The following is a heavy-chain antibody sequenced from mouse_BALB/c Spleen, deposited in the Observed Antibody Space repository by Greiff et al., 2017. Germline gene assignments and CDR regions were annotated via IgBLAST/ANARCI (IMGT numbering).Heavy chain of an antibody. D-gene: IGHD2-9*01. CDR3: ARPYYGYDGGFAY. Sequence: QVQRVESGAELVRPGTSVKVSCKASGYAFTNYLIEWVKQRPGQGLEWIGVINPGSGGTNYNEKFKGKATLTADKSSSTAYMQLSSLTSDDSAVYFCARPYYGYDGGFAYWGQGTLVTVSA. J-gene: IGHJ3*01. CDR2: INPGSGGT. V-gene: IGHV1-54*03. CDR1: GYAFTNYL.